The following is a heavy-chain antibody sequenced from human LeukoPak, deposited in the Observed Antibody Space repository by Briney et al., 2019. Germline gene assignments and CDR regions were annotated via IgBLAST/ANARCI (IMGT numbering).Heavy chain of an antibody. D-gene: IGHD2-2*02. CDR2: ISSSGSTI. CDR3: ARVGLGYCSSTSCYTDYYYYYMDV. Sequence: GGSLRLSCAASGFTFSDYYMSWIRQAPGKGLEWVSYISSSGSTIYYADSVKGRFTISRDNAKNSLYLQMNSLRAEDAAVYYCARVGLGYCSSTSCYTDYYYYYMDVWGKGTTVTVSS. J-gene: IGHJ6*03. V-gene: IGHV3-11*01. CDR1: GFTFSDYY.